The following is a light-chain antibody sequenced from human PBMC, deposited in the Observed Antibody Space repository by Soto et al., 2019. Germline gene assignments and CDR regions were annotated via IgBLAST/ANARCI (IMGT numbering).Light chain of an antibody. Sequence: DIVMTQSPDSLAVSLGEGATINCKSSQSVLYSSVNKNYLAWYQQKAGQPPKLLIYWASTRESGVPDRFSGSGSGTDFTLTIRSLQAEDVAVYYCQQYYSTVTFGQGTRLEIK. V-gene: IGKV4-1*01. CDR3: QQYYSTVT. CDR1: QSVLYSSVNKNY. J-gene: IGKJ5*01. CDR2: WAS.